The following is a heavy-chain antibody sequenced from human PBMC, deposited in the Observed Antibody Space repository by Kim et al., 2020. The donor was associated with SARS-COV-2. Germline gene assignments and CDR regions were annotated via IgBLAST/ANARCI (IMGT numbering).Heavy chain of an antibody. J-gene: IGHJ4*02. CDR3: AKGGSWCDY. Sequence: CSADTVKGRFTISRDNSRNTLYLQMNSLTAEDTALYYCAKGGSWCDYWGQGTLVTVSS. D-gene: IGHD6-13*01. V-gene: IGHV3-23*01.